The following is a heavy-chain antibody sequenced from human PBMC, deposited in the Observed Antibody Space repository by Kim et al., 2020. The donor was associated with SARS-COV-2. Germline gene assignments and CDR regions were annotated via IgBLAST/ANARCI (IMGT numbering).Heavy chain of an antibody. D-gene: IGHD2-2*01. V-gene: IGHV4-39*07. J-gene: IGHJ4*02. Sequence: LKSRVTISVDTTKNQFSLKLSSVTAADTAVDYCARGGPYCTSTSCYPSDFWGQGTLVTVSS. CDR3: ARGGPYCTSTSCYPSDF.